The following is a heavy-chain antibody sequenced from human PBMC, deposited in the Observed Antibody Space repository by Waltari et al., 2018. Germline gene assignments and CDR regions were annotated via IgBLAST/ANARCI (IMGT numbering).Heavy chain of an antibody. CDR1: GFTFSNYL. CDR3: ARGRATNDY. CDR2: IKQDGSEK. Sequence: EVQLVEPGGGLVQPGGSLRLSCAASGFTFSNYLMTWVRQAPGKGLEWVANIKQDGSEKYYVDSVKGRFTISRDNAKNSLYLQMNNLRAEDTAVYYCARGRATNDYWGQGTLVTVSS. J-gene: IGHJ4*02. V-gene: IGHV3-7*01.